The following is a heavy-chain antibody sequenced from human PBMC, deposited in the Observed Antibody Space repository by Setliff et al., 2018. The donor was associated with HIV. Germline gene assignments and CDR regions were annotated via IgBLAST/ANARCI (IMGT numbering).Heavy chain of an antibody. J-gene: IGHJ1*01. CDR3: ATPGYDDGVFGYFRF. CDR2: IYSTGRT. V-gene: IGHV4-39*01. CDR1: GGLISSSGSY. D-gene: IGHD5-12*01. Sequence: LSLTCTVSGGLISSSGSYWGWIRQPPGKGLEWIGNIYSTGRTYYKLSLESRVTISIDTSKNQLSLNVNSVTAADTATYYCATPGYDDGVFGYFRFWGRGTLVTVSS.